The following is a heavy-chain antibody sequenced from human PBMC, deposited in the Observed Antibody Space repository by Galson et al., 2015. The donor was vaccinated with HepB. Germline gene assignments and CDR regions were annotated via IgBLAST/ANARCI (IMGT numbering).Heavy chain of an antibody. D-gene: IGHD3-10*01. Sequence: SVKVSCKASGYTFNGYYIHWVRQAPGQGLEWMGRINPNSGGTNYAQKFPGRVTMTGDTSISTAYMELSRLTSDDTAVYYCARGAALEWLAPLWFREFPPHDDGDNWGQGTLVTVSS. CDR2: INPNSGGT. CDR3: ARGAALEWLAPLWFREFPPHDDGDN. CDR1: GYTFNGYY. J-gene: IGHJ4*02. V-gene: IGHV1-2*06.